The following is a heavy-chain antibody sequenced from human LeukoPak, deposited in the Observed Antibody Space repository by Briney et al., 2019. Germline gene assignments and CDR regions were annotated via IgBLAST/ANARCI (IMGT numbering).Heavy chain of an antibody. V-gene: IGHV5-51*01. CDR2: IYPGDSDT. Sequence: GESLKISCKASGCSFTNNWIGWVRQMPGKGLEWMGIIYPGDSDTRYSPSFQGQITISADKSISTAYLQWGSLKASDTAMYYCARLSHGFDSWGQGTLVTVSS. J-gene: IGHJ5*01. CDR3: ARLSHGFDS. CDR1: GCSFTNNW.